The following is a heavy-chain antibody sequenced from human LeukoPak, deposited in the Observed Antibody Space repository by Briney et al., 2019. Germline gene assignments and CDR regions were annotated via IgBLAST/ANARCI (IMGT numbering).Heavy chain of an antibody. J-gene: IGHJ3*02. V-gene: IGHV3-7*01. CDR2: IKQDGSEK. Sequence: PGGSLRLSCAASGFTFSSYWMSWVRQAPGKGLKWVANIKQDGSEKYYVDSVKGRFTISRDNAKNSLYLQMNSLRAEDTAVYYCARRGYSGSAYAFDIWGQGTMVTVSS. D-gene: IGHD5-12*01. CDR3: ARRGYSGSAYAFDI. CDR1: GFTFSSYW.